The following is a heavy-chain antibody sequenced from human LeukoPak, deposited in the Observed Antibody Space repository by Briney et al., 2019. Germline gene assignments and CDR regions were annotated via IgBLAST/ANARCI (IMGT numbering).Heavy chain of an antibody. Sequence: SETLSLTCTVSGYSISSGYYWGWIRQPPGKGLEWIGEINHSGSTNYNPSLKSRVTISVDTSKNQFSLKLSSVTAADTAVYYCARDPTHCSSTSCRDYWGQGTLVTVSS. CDR1: GYSISSGYY. D-gene: IGHD2-2*01. V-gene: IGHV4-38-2*02. J-gene: IGHJ4*02. CDR3: ARDPTHCSSTSCRDY. CDR2: INHSGST.